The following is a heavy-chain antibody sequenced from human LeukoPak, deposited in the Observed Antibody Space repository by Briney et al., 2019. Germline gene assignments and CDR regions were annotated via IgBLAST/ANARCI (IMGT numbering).Heavy chain of an antibody. J-gene: IGHJ4*02. Sequence: GESLKISCKCSGYSFTSYWIGWVRQMPGKGLEWMGIIYPGDSDTRYSPSFQGQVTISADKSISTAYLQWSSLKASDTAMYYCARGGYYYDSSGYSHFDYWGQGTLVTVSS. V-gene: IGHV5-51*01. D-gene: IGHD3-22*01. CDR1: GYSFTSYW. CDR3: ARGGYYYDSSGYSHFDY. CDR2: IYPGDSDT.